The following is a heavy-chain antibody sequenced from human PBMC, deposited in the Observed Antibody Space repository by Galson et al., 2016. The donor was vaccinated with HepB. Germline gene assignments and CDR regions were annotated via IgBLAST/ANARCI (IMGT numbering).Heavy chain of an antibody. CDR3: ARSRPVVDPFGWYFDV. CDR2: INQGGGEK. Sequence: SLRLSCAASGFNLSEYWMSWVRQPPGKGLEWVANINQGGGEKYYVDSVEGRFTVSRDNVKNSVFLQMNSLKTDDTAVYFCARSRPVVDPFGWYFDVWGRGTLLTVSS. V-gene: IGHV3-7*03. D-gene: IGHD2-21*01. J-gene: IGHJ2*01. CDR1: GFNLSEYW.